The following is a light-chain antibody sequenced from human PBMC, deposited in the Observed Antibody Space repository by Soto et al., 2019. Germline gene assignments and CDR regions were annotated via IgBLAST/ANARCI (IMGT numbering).Light chain of an antibody. J-gene: IGKJ1*01. CDR2: GAS. CDR3: QHYNNWPRT. CDR1: QSVSSN. V-gene: IGKV3-15*01. Sequence: EIVMTQSPATLSVSPGERATLSCRASQSVSSNLAWYQQKPGQAPRVLIYGASTRATGIPARFSGSGFGTEFTLTISSLQSEDFAVYYCQHYNNWPRTFGQGTKVEIK.